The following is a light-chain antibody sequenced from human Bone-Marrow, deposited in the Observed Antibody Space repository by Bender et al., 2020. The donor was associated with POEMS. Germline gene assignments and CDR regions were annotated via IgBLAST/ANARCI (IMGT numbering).Light chain of an antibody. CDR2: DVT. CDR1: SSDVGSYNL. Sequence: QSALTQPASVSGSPGQSITISCGGVSSDVGSYNLVSWYQQYPGKAPKLIIYDVTNRPSGVSDRFSGSKSGNTASLTISGLQAADEADYYCASYTSIASHVIFGGGSKLTVL. J-gene: IGLJ2*01. CDR3: ASYTSIASHVI. V-gene: IGLV2-14*02.